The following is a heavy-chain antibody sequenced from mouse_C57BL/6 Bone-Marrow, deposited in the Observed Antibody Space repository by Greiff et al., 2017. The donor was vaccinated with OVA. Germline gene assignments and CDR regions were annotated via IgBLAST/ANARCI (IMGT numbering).Heavy chain of an antibody. D-gene: IGHD4-1*02. J-gene: IGHJ4*01. CDR1: GYTFTDYY. CDR3: ARQLGRRDD. CDR2: ISPGSGYT. V-gene: IGHV1-76*01. Sequence: VQLQQSGAELVRPGASVKLSCKASGYTFTDYYIYWVKQRPGQGLEWIARISPGSGYTYYNEKFKGKATLTAEKSSSTAYMQLSRLTAEDAAGYFCARQLGRRDDWGKGTSVTVSS.